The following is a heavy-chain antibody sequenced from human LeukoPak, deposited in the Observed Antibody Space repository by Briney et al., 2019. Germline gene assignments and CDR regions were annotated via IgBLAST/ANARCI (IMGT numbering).Heavy chain of an antibody. CDR1: GFTFSSYA. V-gene: IGHV3-30*04. J-gene: IGHJ4*02. CDR3: AKEMRFQQWTYDY. Sequence: GGSLRLSCAASGFTFSSYAMHWVRQAPGKGLEWVAVISYDGSNKYYADSVKGRFTISRDNSKNTLYLQMNSLRAEDTAVYYCAKEMRFQQWTYDYWGQGTLVTVSS. D-gene: IGHD6-19*01. CDR2: ISYDGSNK.